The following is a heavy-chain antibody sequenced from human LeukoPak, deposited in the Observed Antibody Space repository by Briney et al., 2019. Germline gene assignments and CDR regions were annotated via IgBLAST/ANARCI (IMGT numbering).Heavy chain of an antibody. CDR3: ARDFGRTVFDY. Sequence: PSETLSLTCTVSGGSISISSYYWAWIRQPPGKGLEWIGSIYWSGHTYYNPSLKSRITMSLDTSKNQFSLKLGSVTAADTAVYYCARDFGRTVFDYWGQGTLVTVSS. D-gene: IGHD3/OR15-3a*01. CDR1: GGSISISSYY. J-gene: IGHJ4*02. V-gene: IGHV4-39*07. CDR2: IYWSGHT.